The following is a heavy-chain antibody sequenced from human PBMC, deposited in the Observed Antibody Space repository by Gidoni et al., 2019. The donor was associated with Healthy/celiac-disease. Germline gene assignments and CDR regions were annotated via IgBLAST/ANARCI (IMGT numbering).Heavy chain of an antibody. CDR1: GFTFSSYS. V-gene: IGHV3-21*01. CDR3: ARDLRQLWPLGAADY. J-gene: IGHJ4*02. D-gene: IGHD5-18*01. Sequence: ELQLVESGGGLVKPGGSLRLSCAASGFTFSSYSMNWVRQAPGKGLEWVSSISGSSSYIYYADSVKGRFTISRDNAKNSLYLQMNSLRAEDTAVYYCARDLRQLWPLGAADYWGQGTLVTVSS. CDR2: ISGSSSYI.